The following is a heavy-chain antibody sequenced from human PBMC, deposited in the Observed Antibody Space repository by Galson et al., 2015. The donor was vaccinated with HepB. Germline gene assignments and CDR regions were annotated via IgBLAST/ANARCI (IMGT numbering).Heavy chain of an antibody. J-gene: IGHJ4*02. D-gene: IGHD6-13*01. V-gene: IGHV4-61*08. Sequence: TLSLTCTVSGVSVSRSGYYWTWIRQPPGKELEWLGYIYYSGSTSYNPSLKSRITISLDTSKNQFSLKLSSVTAADTAVYYCARDRGSSSWNNWGQGTLVTVSS. CDR2: IYYSGST. CDR1: GVSVSRSGYY. CDR3: ARDRGSSSWNN.